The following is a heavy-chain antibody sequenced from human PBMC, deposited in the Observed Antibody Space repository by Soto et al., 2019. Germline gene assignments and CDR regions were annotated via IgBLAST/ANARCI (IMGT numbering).Heavy chain of an antibody. J-gene: IGHJ4*02. CDR3: AGGYSSSWRDDY. Sequence: QVQLQESGPGLVKPSQTLSITCTVSGGSISGGGYYWSWIRQHPGKGLEWIGYIYYSGSTYYNPSLKSRVTISVDTSKNQFSLKLSSVTAADTAVYYCAGGYSSSWRDDYWGQGTLVTVSS. CDR2: IYYSGST. CDR1: GGSISGGGYY. V-gene: IGHV4-31*03. D-gene: IGHD6-13*01.